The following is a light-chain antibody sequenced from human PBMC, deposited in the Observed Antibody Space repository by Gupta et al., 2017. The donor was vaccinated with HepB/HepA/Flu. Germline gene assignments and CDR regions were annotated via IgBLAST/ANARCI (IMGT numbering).Light chain of an antibody. V-gene: IGKV3-20*01. Sequence: EIVLTQSPGTLSLSPGERATLSCRASQSVNSDYLVWYQQKPGQAPRLLIYGASTRATGIPDRFSGGGSGTDFALTISRREQEDFALYYCQQYEVPSVYTFGQGTKMEIK. J-gene: IGKJ2*01. CDR1: QSVNSDY. CDR2: GAS. CDR3: QQYEVPSVYT.